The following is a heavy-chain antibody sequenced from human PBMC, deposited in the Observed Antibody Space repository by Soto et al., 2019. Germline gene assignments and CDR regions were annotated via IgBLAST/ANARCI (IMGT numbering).Heavy chain of an antibody. CDR2: ISWNSGSI. CDR3: AVDICARLDSVYHYFDD. CDR1: GFTFDDYA. J-gene: IGHJ4*02. Sequence: PGGSLRLSCAASGFTFDDYAMHWVRQAPGKGLEWVSGISWNSGSIGYADSVKGRFTISRDNAKNSLYLQMNSLRAEDTALYYCAVDICARLDSVYHYFDDWGQGALVTVSS. D-gene: IGHD3-22*01. V-gene: IGHV3-9*01.